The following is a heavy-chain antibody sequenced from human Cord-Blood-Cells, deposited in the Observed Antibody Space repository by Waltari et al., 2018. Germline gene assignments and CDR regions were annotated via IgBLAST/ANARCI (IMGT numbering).Heavy chain of an antibody. V-gene: IGHV1-69*01. J-gene: IGHJ6*02. Sequence: QVQLVQSGAEVKKPGSSVKVSCKASGGTFSSYAISWVRQAPGPGLEWMGGIIPIFGTANYAQKFQGRVTITADESTSTAYMELSSLRSEDTAVYYCARGWRITMVRGVYYYGMDVWGQGTTVTVSS. CDR3: ARGWRITMVRGVYYYGMDV. CDR2: IIPIFGTA. D-gene: IGHD3-10*01. CDR1: GGTFSSYA.